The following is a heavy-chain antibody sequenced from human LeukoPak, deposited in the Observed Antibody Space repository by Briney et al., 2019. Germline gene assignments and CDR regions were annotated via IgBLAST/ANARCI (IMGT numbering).Heavy chain of an antibody. J-gene: IGHJ3*02. D-gene: IGHD1-26*01. CDR1: GGSISSSIYY. V-gene: IGHV4-39*07. CDR3: ARELGEYSGSSSGAFDI. CDR2: VFYNGAT. Sequence: PSETLSLTCIVSGGSISSSIYYWAWVRQPPGKGLEWIGTVFYNGATQYSPSLRSRVTISIDTSTNQFSLKLTSVTAADTALYYCARELGEYSGSSSGAFDIWGQGTMVTVSS.